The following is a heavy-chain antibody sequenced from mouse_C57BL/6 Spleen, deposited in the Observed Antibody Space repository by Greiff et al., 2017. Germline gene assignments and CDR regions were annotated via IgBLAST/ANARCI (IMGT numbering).Heavy chain of an antibody. CDR3: ERDFEV. Sequence: EVQLQQSGPGLAKPSQTLSLTCSVTGYSIASDYWNWSRKFPGNKLEYMGYISDSGSTYYNPSLKSRISITRDTSKNQYYLPLNAVTTEDTATYYCERDFEVGRTGTTVTVSS. CDR1: GYSIASDY. V-gene: IGHV3-8*01. J-gene: IGHJ1*03. CDR2: ISDSGST.